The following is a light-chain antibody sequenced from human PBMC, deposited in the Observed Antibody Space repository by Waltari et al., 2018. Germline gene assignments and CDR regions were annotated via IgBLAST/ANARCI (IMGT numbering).Light chain of an antibody. CDR3: HSHATSITSVI. J-gene: IGLJ2*01. CDR1: TSDVWNYNL. Sequence: QSALTQPASVSGSPGQSITISFTGTTSDVWNYNLVSWSQPHPGKAPKLVIFEVTKRPSGVSNPVSGSESGNTASLTISGLQADDEADYYCHSHATSITSVIFGGGTKLTVI. CDR2: EVT. V-gene: IGLV2-23*02.